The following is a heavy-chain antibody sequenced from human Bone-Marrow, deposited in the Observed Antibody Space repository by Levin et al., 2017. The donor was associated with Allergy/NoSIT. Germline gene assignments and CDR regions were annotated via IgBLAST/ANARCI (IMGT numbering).Heavy chain of an antibody. CDR2: ISSRNTTM. D-gene: IGHD3-10*01. J-gene: IGHJ4*02. V-gene: IGHV3-48*03. CDR1: GFSFSSYE. CDR3: AREGLFMVRVFDY. Sequence: GESLKISGAASGFSFSSYEMNWVRQAPGKGLEWVSYISSRNTTMYYADSVKGRFTISRDNAENSLYLQMNSLRAEDTAIYYCAREGLFMVRVFDYWGRGTLVTVSS.